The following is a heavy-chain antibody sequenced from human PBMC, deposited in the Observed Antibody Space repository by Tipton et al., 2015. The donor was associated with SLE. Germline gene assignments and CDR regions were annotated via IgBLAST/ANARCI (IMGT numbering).Heavy chain of an antibody. CDR2: IYYSGST. CDR3: ARTSGSYMDY. J-gene: IGHJ4*02. CDR1: GGSISSYY. D-gene: IGHD3-10*01. V-gene: IGHV4-59*01. Sequence: LRLSCTVSGGSISSYYWSWIRQPPGKGLEWIGYIYYSGSTNYNPSLKSRVTISVDTSKNQFSLKLSSVTAADTAVYYCARTSGSYMDYWGQGTLVTVSS.